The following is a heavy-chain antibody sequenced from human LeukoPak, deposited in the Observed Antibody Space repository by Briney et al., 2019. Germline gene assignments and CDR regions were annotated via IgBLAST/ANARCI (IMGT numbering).Heavy chain of an antibody. J-gene: IGHJ4*02. CDR2: IWYDGSNK. V-gene: IGHV3-33*01. CDR1: GFTFSSYG. CDR3: ARDGGAYNLDY. D-gene: IGHD5-24*01. Sequence: GRSLRLSCAASGFTFSSYGMHWVRQAPGKGLEWVAVIWYDGSNKDYADSVKGRFTISRGNSKNMLYLQMNSLTTEDTSVYYCARDGGAYNLDYWGQGTLVTVSS.